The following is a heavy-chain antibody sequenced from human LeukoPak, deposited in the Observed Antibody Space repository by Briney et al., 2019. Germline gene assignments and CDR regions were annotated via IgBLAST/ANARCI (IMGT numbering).Heavy chain of an antibody. V-gene: IGHV3-30-3*01. Sequence: QPGGSLRLSCAASGFTFSSYAMSWVRQAPGKGLEWVAVISYDGSNKYYADSVKGRFTISRNNAANSLYLQMNNLRDEDTAVYYCARRDPFDYWGQGTMVTVSS. CDR3: ARRDPFDY. CDR2: ISYDGSNK. J-gene: IGHJ4*02. CDR1: GFTFSSYA.